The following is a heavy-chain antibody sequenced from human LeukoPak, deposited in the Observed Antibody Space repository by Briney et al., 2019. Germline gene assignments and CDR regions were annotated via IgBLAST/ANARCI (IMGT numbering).Heavy chain of an antibody. J-gene: IGHJ4*02. CDR3: ARDPAAAGPGSHDY. CDR2: LGSDGSTT. V-gene: IGHV3-74*03. D-gene: IGHD6-13*01. Sequence: PGGSLRLSCAASGFTLSNYWMHWVRQVPGKGLVWVARLGSDGSTTTYADSVKGRFAISRDKAKNTLYLQMNSLRAEDTAMYYCARDPAAAGPGSHDYWGQGTLVTVSS. CDR1: GFTLSNYW.